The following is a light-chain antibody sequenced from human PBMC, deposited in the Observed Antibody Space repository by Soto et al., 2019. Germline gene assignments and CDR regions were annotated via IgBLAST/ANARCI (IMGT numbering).Light chain of an antibody. CDR1: NIGSYT. J-gene: IGLJ1*01. CDR2: DDS. CDR3: QVWDSSSDHYV. Sequence: SYELTQPPSVSVAPGQTARITCGGNNIGSYTVHWYQQKPGQAPVLVVYDDSDRPSGIPERFSGSNSGNTATLTISRVEAGDEADYYCQVWDSSSDHYVFGTGTKVTVL. V-gene: IGLV3-21*02.